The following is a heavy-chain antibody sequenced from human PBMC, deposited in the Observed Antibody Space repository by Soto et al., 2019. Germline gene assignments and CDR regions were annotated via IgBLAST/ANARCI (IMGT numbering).Heavy chain of an antibody. Sequence: QVQLVQSGAEVKKPGSSVKVSCKASGGTFSSYAISWVRQAPGQGLEWMGGIIPIFGTANYAQKFQGRVTINADESTSTAYMELSSLRSEDTAVYYCASSNYAPTSYYYGMDVWGQGTTVTVSS. V-gene: IGHV1-69*12. J-gene: IGHJ6*02. CDR1: GGTFSSYA. CDR3: ASSNYAPTSYYYGMDV. D-gene: IGHD4-4*01. CDR2: IIPIFGTA.